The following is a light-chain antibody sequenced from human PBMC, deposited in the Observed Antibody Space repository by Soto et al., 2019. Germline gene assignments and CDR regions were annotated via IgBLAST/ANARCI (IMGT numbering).Light chain of an antibody. V-gene: IGKV3-20*01. J-gene: IGKJ1*01. CDR2: DAS. CDR3: QQYGSSPPWT. Sequence: EIVLTQSPGTLSLSPGERATLSCRASQSVSNRYLAWYQQKPGQAPRLLIYDASKRATGIPARFSGSGSGTDFTLTTSRLEPEDFAVYYCQQYGSSPPWTFGQGTKVDI. CDR1: QSVSNRY.